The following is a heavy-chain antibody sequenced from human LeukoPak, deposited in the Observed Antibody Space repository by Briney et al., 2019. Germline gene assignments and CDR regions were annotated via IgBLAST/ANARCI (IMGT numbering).Heavy chain of an antibody. CDR2: IRYDGSKN. CDR3: AKDRGTGTTVDYSDY. V-gene: IGHV3-30*02. CDR1: GFTFSSYG. Sequence: PGGSLRLACAASGFTFSSYGMHWVRQAPGKGLEWVAFIRYDGSKNYYADSVKGRFTISRDNSRNTLDLQMNSLRAEDTAVYYCAKDRGTGTTVDYSDYWGQGTLVTVSS. D-gene: IGHD1-7*01. J-gene: IGHJ4*02.